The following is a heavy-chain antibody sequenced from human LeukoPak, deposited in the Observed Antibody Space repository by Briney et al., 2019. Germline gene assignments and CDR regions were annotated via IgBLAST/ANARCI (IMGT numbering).Heavy chain of an antibody. Sequence: WIRQPPGKGLEWIGSIYYSGSTYYNPSLKSRVTISVDTSKNQFSLKLSSVTAADTAVYYCATYSSSWYNPFDYWGQGTLVTVSS. CDR3: ATYSSSWYNPFDY. J-gene: IGHJ4*02. CDR2: IYYSGST. D-gene: IGHD6-13*01. V-gene: IGHV4-39*01.